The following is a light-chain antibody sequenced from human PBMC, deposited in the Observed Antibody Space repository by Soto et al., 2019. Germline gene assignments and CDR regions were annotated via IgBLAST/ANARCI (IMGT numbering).Light chain of an antibody. CDR1: QSVTSW. J-gene: IGKJ1*01. CDR3: HHYNSYPGT. CDR2: DAS. V-gene: IGKV1-5*01. Sequence: DVPMTQSPSTLSASGGDRVTITCRASQSVTSWLAWYQQKPGKAPKVLIYDASSLESGVPSRFSGSGSGTEFTLTISSLHPDDFATYYCHHYNSYPGTFGQGTKVEIK.